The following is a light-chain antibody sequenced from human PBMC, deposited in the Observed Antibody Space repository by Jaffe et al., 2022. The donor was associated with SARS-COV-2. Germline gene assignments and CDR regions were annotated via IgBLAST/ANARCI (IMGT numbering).Light chain of an antibody. CDR3: ATWHTSLNVGV. CDR2: DDN. Sequence: QSVLTQPPSVSAAPGQKVTISCSGISSSIGNNFVSWYQQLPGTAPKLLIYDDNLRPSGIPDRFSGSKSGTSATLGITGLQTGDEADYYCATWHTSLNVGVFGGGTKLTVL. J-gene: IGLJ3*02. CDR1: SSSIGNNF. V-gene: IGLV1-51*01.